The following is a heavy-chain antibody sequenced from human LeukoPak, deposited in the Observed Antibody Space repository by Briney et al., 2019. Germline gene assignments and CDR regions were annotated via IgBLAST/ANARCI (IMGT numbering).Heavy chain of an antibody. CDR2: IYWDDDK. J-gene: IGHJ4*02. D-gene: IGHD3-22*01. Sequence: SGPTLVKPTQTLTLTCTFSGFPLSTSGVGVGWIRQPPGKALEWLALIYWDDDKRYSPSLKSRLTITKDTSKNQVVLTMTNMDPVVPATYYCAHISGMIVPFDYWGQGTLVTVSS. CDR3: AHISGMIVPFDY. V-gene: IGHV2-5*02. CDR1: GFPLSTSGVG.